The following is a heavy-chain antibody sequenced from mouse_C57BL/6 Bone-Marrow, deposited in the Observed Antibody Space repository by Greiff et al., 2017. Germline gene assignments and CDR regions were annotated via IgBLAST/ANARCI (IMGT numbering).Heavy chain of an antibody. CDR1: GYAFTNYL. Sequence: VQLQQSGAELVRPGTSVKVSCKASGYAFTNYLIEWVKQRPGQGLEWIGVINPGSGGTNYNEKFKGKATLTADTSSSTAYMQLSSLTSEYSAVYFCACYYDRYFDVWGTGTTVTVSS. CDR2: INPGSGGT. V-gene: IGHV1-54*01. J-gene: IGHJ1*03. CDR3: ACYYDRYFDV. D-gene: IGHD1-1*01.